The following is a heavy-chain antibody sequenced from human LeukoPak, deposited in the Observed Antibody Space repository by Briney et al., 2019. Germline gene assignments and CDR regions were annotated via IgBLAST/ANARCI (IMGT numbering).Heavy chain of an antibody. Sequence: GGSLRLSCVASGFTFSSYRMHWVRQAPGKGLVWVARIKYDGIERGYADSVKGRFTISRDNAKNTLYLQMNSLRAEDTAVYYCGRESVAAGLGHWGQGTLVTVST. D-gene: IGHD6-13*01. J-gene: IGHJ4*02. CDR1: GFTFSSYR. CDR2: IKYDGIER. CDR3: GRESVAAGLGH. V-gene: IGHV3-74*01.